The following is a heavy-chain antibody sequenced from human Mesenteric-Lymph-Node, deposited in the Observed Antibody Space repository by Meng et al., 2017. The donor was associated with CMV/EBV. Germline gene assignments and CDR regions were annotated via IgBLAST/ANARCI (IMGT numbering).Heavy chain of an antibody. CDR2: IKQDGSEK. D-gene: IGHD6-13*01. CDR1: GFTFSSYW. Sequence: GESLKISCAASGFTFSSYWMSWVRQAPGKGLEWVANIKQDGSEKYYVDSVKGRFTISRDNAKNSLYLQMNSLRAEDTAVYYCARDLFPGIAASVSGYWGQGTLVTVSS. CDR3: ARDLFPGIAASVSGY. J-gene: IGHJ4*02. V-gene: IGHV3-7*01.